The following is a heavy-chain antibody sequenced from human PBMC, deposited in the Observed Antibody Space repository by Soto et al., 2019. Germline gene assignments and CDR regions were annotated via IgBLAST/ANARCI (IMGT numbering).Heavy chain of an antibody. Sequence: AASVKVSCKTSGYTFTDYYTHWVRQAPGQGLEWMGWMNPKSGGAHFAQKFQGRVTLTRDTSIGTAYIEVNSLTSDDTAVYFCTRENIENSDGLYDAFDIWGQGTTVTVS. V-gene: IGHV1-2*02. J-gene: IGHJ3*02. CDR1: GYTFTDYY. D-gene: IGHD5-18*01. CDR2: MNPKSGGA. CDR3: TRENIENSDGLYDAFDI.